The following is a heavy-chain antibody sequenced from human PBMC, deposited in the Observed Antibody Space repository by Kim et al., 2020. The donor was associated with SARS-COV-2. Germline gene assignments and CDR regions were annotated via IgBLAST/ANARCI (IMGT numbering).Heavy chain of an antibody. V-gene: IGHV1-18*04. D-gene: IGHD5-12*01. CDR1: GYTFTSYG. CDR2: ISAYNGNT. J-gene: IGHJ6*02. Sequence: ASVKVSCKASGYTFTSYGISWVRQAPGQGLEWMGWISAYNGNTNYAQKLQGRVTMTTDTSTSTAYMELRSLRSDDTAVYYCARDHGGYDFSAIYGMDVWGQGTTVTVSS. CDR3: ARDHGGYDFSAIYGMDV.